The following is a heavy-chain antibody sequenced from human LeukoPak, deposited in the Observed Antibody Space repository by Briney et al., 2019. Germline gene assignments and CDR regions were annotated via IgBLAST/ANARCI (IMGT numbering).Heavy chain of an antibody. D-gene: IGHD1-26*01. V-gene: IGHV4-34*12. CDR1: GGSFSGYY. CDR2: IIHSGNT. Sequence: SETLSLTCAVDGGSFSGYYWSWIRQSPGKGLEWIGEIIHSGNTNYNPSLKSRVTLSVDTSKNQFSLKLRSVTAADTAVYYCARAVGAPDAFDIWGQGTMVTVSS. CDR3: ARAVGAPDAFDI. J-gene: IGHJ3*02.